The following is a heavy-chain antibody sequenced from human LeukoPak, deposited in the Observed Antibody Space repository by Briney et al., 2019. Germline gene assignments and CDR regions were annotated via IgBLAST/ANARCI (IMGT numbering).Heavy chain of an antibody. D-gene: IGHD3-10*01. J-gene: IGHJ4*02. V-gene: IGHV3-64*01. CDR3: ARGAGYGSGSYYNVRYFDY. CDR1: GFTFSSYA. CDR2: ISSNGGST. Sequence: PGGSLRLSSAASGFTFSSYAMHWVRQAPGKGLEYVSAISSNGGSTYYANSVKGRFTISRDNSKNTLYLQMGSLRAEDMAVYYCARGAGYGSGSYYNVRYFDYWGQGTLVTVSS.